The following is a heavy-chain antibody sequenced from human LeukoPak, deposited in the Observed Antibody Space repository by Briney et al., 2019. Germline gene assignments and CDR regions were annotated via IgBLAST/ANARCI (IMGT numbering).Heavy chain of an antibody. V-gene: IGHV3-23*01. D-gene: IGHD6-13*01. CDR1: GFTFSIYA. CDR3: VRGTAVSDY. CDR2: IGRAGTTT. J-gene: IGHJ4*02. Sequence: GSLRLSCAASGFTFSIYAMTWVRQAPGKGLEWVSTIGRAGTTTYYGDSVKGRFTISRDNSKNTLFLQMNSLRADDTAVYYCVRGTAVSDYWGQGTLVTVSS.